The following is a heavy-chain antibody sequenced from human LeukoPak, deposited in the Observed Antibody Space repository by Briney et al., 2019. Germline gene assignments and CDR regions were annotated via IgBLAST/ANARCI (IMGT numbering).Heavy chain of an antibody. J-gene: IGHJ4*02. CDR2: IIPIFGTA. CDR1: GGTFSSYA. D-gene: IGHD2-15*01. V-gene: IGHV1-69*13. CDR3: ARDSGGYCSGGSCYSGPLDY. Sequence: ASVKVSCKASGGTFSSYAISWVRQAPGQGLEWMGGIIPIFGTANYAQKFQGRVTITADESTSTAYMELSSLRSEDTAVCYCARDSGGYCSGGSCYSGPLDYWGQGTLVTVSS.